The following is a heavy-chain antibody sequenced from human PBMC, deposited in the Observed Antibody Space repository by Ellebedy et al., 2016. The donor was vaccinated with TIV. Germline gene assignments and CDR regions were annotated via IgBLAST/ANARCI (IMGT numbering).Heavy chain of an antibody. J-gene: IGHJ4*02. CDR2: IYYSGST. D-gene: IGHD3-10*01. CDR1: GGSFSSYY. V-gene: IGHV4-34*01. Sequence: SETLSLTCAVYGGSFSSYYWGWIRQPPGKGLEWIGGIYYSGSTYFNPSLKSRVTISVDKSKNQFSLKLSSVTAADTAVYYCARDFGHFDYWGQGTLVTVSS. CDR3: ARDFGHFDY.